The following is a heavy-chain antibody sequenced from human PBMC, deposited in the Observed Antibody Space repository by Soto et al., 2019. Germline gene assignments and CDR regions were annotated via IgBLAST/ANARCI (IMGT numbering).Heavy chain of an antibody. V-gene: IGHV4-31*03. CDR2: IYYSGST. Sequence: SETLSLTCTVSGGSISSGNYYWSWIRQHPGKGLEYIGYIYYSGSTYYNPSLQSRVTISVDTSKNQFSLKLSSVTAADTAVYYCARGGVVAGRAPKNWFDPWGQGTLVTVSS. D-gene: IGHD2-15*01. CDR1: GGSISSGNYY. CDR3: ARGGVVAGRAPKNWFDP. J-gene: IGHJ5*02.